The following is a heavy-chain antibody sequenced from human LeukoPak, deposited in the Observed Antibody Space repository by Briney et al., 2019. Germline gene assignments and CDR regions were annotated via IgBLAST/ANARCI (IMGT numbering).Heavy chain of an antibody. CDR3: ARISGYYRQIDY. CDR1: GYTFTSYY. J-gene: IGHJ4*02. V-gene: IGHV1-46*01. CDR2: INPSGGST. Sequence: ASVKVSCKASGYTFTSYYMHWGRQAPGQGVEGMGIINPSGGSTSYAQKFQGRVTMTRDTSTSTVYMELSSLRSEDTAVYYCARISGYYRQIDYWGQGTLVTVSS. D-gene: IGHD3-22*01.